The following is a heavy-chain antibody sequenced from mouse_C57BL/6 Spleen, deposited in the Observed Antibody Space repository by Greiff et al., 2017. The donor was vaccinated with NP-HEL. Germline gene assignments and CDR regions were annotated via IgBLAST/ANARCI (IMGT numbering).Heavy chain of an antibody. CDR3: ARMGDDDGGAMDY. D-gene: IGHD2-4*01. Sequence: VQLQQPGAELVKPGASVKMSCKASGYTFTSYWITWVKQRPGQGLEWIGDIYPGSGSTNYNEKFKSKATLTVDTSSSTAYMQLSSLTSEDSAVYYCARMGDDDGGAMDYWGQGTSVTVSS. CDR2: IYPGSGST. CDR1: GYTFTSYW. J-gene: IGHJ4*01. V-gene: IGHV1-55*01.